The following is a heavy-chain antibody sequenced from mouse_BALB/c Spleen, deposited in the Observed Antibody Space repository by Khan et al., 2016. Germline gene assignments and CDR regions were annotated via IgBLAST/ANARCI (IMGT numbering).Heavy chain of an antibody. J-gene: IGHJ4*01. D-gene: IGHD2-2*01. CDR1: GYSITSDYA. V-gene: IGHV3-2*02. CDR2: ISYSGST. CDR3: ARGGLRRDAMDY. Sequence: EVQLQESGPGLVKPSQSLSLTCTVTGYSITSDYAWNWIRQFPGNKLEWLGYISYSGSTSYNPSLKSRISITRDTSKNQFFLQLNSVTTEDTATYYCARGGLRRDAMDYWGQGTSVTVSS.